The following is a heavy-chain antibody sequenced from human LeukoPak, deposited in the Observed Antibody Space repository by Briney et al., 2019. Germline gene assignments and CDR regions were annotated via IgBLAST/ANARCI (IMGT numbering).Heavy chain of an antibody. CDR1: GYTFTNFR. D-gene: IGHD3-22*01. J-gene: IGHJ4*02. CDR3: ARDYGSWLVHDHSAYLR. V-gene: IGHV1-18*01. Sequence: ASVRVSCKTSGYTFTNFRIHWVRQAPGQGLEWMGWVSAHNGDTDYAPKLQGRVTLTTDTSTSTVYMELRSLRSDDTALYFCARDYGSWLVHDHSAYLRWGQGTLLTVSS. CDR2: VSAHNGDT.